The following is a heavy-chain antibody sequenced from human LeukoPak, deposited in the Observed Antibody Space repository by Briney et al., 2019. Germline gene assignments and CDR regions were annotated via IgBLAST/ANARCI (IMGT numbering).Heavy chain of an antibody. CDR2: IIPIFGTA. CDR3: ASPGKSSSSSHYSYYMDV. D-gene: IGHD6-6*01. Sequence: ASVKVSCKASGGTFSSYAISWVRQAPGQGLEWMGGIIPIFGTANYAQKFQGRVTITADESAITAYMDLSSLRYEHTAVYYCASPGKSSSSSHYSYYMDVWGKGTPVTVSS. CDR1: GGTFSSYA. J-gene: IGHJ6*03. V-gene: IGHV1-69*13.